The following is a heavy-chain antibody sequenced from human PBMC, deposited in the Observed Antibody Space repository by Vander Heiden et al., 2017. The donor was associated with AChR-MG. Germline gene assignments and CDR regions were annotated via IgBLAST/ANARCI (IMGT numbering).Heavy chain of an antibody. D-gene: IGHD6-19*01. J-gene: IGHJ4*02. CDR1: GGSFSGYY. Sequence: QVQLQQWGAGLLKPSETLSLTCAVYGGSFSGYYWSWIRQPPGKGLEWIGEINHSGSTNYNPSLKSRVTISVDTSKNQFSLKLSSVTAADTAVYYCASLAVGGRWLVRSSIDYWGQGTLVTVSS. CDR2: INHSGST. V-gene: IGHV4-34*01. CDR3: ASLAVGGRWLVRSSIDY.